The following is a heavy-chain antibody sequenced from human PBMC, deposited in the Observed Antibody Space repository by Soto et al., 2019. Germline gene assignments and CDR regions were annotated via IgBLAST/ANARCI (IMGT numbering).Heavy chain of an antibody. CDR2: IIPRSATS. D-gene: IGHD4-17*01. J-gene: IGHJ6*02. Sequence: GASVKVSCKASGYTFTSYYMHWVRQAPGQGLEWMGEIIPRSATSKYAQKFQGRVTITADESTSTVYMELSTLRPDDTAVYYCAREGFVLVPTTVNSDYYYYAMDVWGQGTTVTVS. V-gene: IGHV1-69*13. CDR3: AREGFVLVPTTVNSDYYYYAMDV. CDR1: GYTFTSYY.